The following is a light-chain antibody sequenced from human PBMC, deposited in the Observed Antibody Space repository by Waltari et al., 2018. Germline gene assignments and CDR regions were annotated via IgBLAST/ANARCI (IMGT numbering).Light chain of an antibody. CDR1: ALAKEF. V-gene: IGLV3-25*03. Sequence: SYELTQPPSVSVSPGQTARITCSGDALAKEFAYWYQQKGGQAPGMVMFKETERPSGITGRFSGASSGTTVTFTISGVQAEDEADYYCQSSDNSGTFVIFGGGTKVTVL. CDR2: KET. J-gene: IGLJ2*01. CDR3: QSSDNSGTFVI.